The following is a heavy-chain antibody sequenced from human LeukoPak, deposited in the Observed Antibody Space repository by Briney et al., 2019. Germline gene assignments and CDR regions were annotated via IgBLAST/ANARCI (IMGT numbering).Heavy chain of an antibody. CDR1: GFTFSSYW. Sequence: PGGSLRLSCAASGFTFSSYWMHLVRQAPGKGLVWVSRINNDGSRTNYADSVKGRFTISRDNAKSTLYLQINSLRAEDTAVYYCATSPVVGGDWGQGTLVTVSS. D-gene: IGHD3-10*01. CDR3: ATSPVVGGD. CDR2: INNDGSRT. V-gene: IGHV3-74*01. J-gene: IGHJ4*02.